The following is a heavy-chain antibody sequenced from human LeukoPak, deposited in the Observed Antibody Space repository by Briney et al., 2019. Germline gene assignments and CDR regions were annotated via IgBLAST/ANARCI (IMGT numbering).Heavy chain of an antibody. CDR3: ARGVYSGYVLGFDY. D-gene: IGHD5-12*01. V-gene: IGHV4-34*01. J-gene: IGHJ4*02. CDR2: INHSGST. CDR1: GGSFSGYY. Sequence: SETLSLTCAVYGGSFSGYYWSWIRQPPGKGLEWIGEINHSGSTNYNPSLKSRVTISVDTSKNQFSLKLSSVTAADTAVYYCARGVYSGYVLGFDYWGQGTLVTVSS.